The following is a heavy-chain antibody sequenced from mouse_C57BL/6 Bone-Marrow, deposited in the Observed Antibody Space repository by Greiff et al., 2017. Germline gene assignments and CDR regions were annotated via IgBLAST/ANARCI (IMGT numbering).Heavy chain of an antibody. CDR1: GYTFTDYY. Sequence: VQLQQSGPELVKPGASVKISCKASGYTFTDYYMNWVKQSHGKSLEWIGDINPNNGGTSYNQKFKGKATLTVDKSSSTAYMELRSLTSGDSAVYYCARSDDWGQGTTLTVSS. V-gene: IGHV1-26*01. CDR2: INPNNGGT. CDR3: ARSDD. J-gene: IGHJ2*01.